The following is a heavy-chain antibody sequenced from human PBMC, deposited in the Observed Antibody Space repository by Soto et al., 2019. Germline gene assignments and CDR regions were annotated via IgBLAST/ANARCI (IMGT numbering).Heavy chain of an antibody. D-gene: IGHD6-19*01. Sequence: EVQLVESGGGLVKPGGSLRLSCAASGFTFNSYNMIWVRQAPGKGLEWVSSISTSSTYIYYADSVKGRFTISRDNAKNPLYLQMNSLKAEDTAVYYCARGEQWQTGGYFHHWGQGTLVTV. V-gene: IGHV3-21*02. CDR1: GFTFNSYN. CDR3: ARGEQWQTGGYFHH. CDR2: ISTSSTYI. J-gene: IGHJ1*01.